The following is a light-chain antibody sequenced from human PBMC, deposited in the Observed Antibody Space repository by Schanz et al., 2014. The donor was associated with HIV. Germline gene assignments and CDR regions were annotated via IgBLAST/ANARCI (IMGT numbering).Light chain of an antibody. CDR2: DVT. J-gene: IGLJ2*01. V-gene: IGLV2-14*03. Sequence: QSALTQPASVSGSPGQSITISCAGTSSDVGGYDYVSWYQQHPGEAPKLLIYDVTNRPSGVSTRFSGSKSGNTASLTISGLQAEDEADYYCQSYDSSLSGPVFGGGTKLTVL. CDR3: QSYDSSLSGPV. CDR1: SSDVGGYDY.